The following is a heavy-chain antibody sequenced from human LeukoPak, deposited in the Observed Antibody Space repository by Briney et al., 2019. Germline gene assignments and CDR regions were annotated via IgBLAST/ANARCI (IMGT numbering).Heavy chain of an antibody. D-gene: IGHD3-10*01. CDR1: GGSISPLY. CDR2: IYYSGST. Sequence: SETLSLNCTVSGGSISPLYWSWIRQPPGKGLEFIGYIYYSGSTNFNPSLKSRVTLSVDTSKNQISLKLNSVTAADTAVYYCARGGVAAKYYFDFWGQGTLVTVSS. V-gene: IGHV4-59*11. CDR3: ARGGVAAKYYFDF. J-gene: IGHJ4*02.